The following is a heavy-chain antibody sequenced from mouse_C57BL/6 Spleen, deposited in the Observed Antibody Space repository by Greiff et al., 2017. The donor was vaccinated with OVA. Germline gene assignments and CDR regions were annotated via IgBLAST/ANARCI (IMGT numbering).Heavy chain of an antibody. J-gene: IGHJ4*01. CDR2: ISSGSSTI. D-gene: IGHD3-2*02. Sequence: EVMLVESGGGLVKPGGSLKLSCAASGFTFSDYGMHWVRQAPEKGLEWVAYISSGSSTIYYADTVKGRFTISRDNAKNTLFLQMTSLRSEDTAMYYCARSYSSGDEAMDYWGQGTSVTVSS. V-gene: IGHV5-17*01. CDR1: GFTFSDYG. CDR3: ARSYSSGDEAMDY.